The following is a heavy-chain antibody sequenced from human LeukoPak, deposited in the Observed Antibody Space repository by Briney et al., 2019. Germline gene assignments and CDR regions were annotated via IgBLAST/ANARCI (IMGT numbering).Heavy chain of an antibody. CDR3: AKDTSLSSYGATFDY. V-gene: IGHV3-30*18. D-gene: IGHD4/OR15-4a*01. CDR1: GFTFSSYG. J-gene: IGHJ4*02. Sequence: GGSLRLSCAASGFTFSSYGMHWVRQAPGKGLEWVAVISYDGSNKYYADSVKGRFTISRDNSKNTLYLQMNSLRAEDTAVYYCAKDTSLSSYGATFDYWGRGTLVTVSS. CDR2: ISYDGSNK.